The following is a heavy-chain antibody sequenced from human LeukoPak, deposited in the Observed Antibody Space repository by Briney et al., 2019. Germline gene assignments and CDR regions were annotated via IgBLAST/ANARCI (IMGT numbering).Heavy chain of an antibody. J-gene: IGHJ4*02. CDR1: GGSISSSSYF. D-gene: IGHD5-24*01. Sequence: PSETLSLTCTVSGGSISSSSYFWGWIRQPPGKGLEWIGTIYYSGSTYYNPSLKSRVTISVDTSKNQFSLKLSSVTAADTAVYYCARLFWDGYNLVGNHFDYWSQGTLVTVSS. CDR2: IYYSGST. V-gene: IGHV4-39*01. CDR3: ARLFWDGYNLVGNHFDY.